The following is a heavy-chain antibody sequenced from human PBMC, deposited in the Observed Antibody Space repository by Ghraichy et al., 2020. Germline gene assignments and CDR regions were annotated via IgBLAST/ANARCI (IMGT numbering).Heavy chain of an antibody. Sequence: GVLRLSCEASGFTFSSYWMNWVRQAPGKGLEWVANIKQDVGEKHYVDSVNGRFTISRDNAKNSLYLQMNSLRVEDTAVYYCAREKQPGGAAAGTGYWGQGTLVTVSS. J-gene: IGHJ4*02. D-gene: IGHD6-13*01. CDR3: AREKQPGGAAAGTGY. V-gene: IGHV3-7*01. CDR1: GFTFSSYW. CDR2: IKQDVGEK.